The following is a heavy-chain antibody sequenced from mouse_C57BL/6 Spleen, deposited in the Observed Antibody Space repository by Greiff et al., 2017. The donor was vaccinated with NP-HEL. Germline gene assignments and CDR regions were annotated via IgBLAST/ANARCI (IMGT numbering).Heavy chain of an antibody. D-gene: IGHD4-1*01. CDR1: GYTFTSYW. CDR2: IHPSDSDT. CDR3: AIEGTGTWYFDV. J-gene: IGHJ1*03. V-gene: IGHV1-74*01. Sequence: QVQLKQPGAELVKPGASVKVSCKASGYTFTSYWMHWVKQRPGQGLEWIGRIHPSDSDTNYNQKFKGKATLTVDKSSSTAYMQLSSLTSEDSAVYYCAIEGTGTWYFDVWGTGTTVTVSS.